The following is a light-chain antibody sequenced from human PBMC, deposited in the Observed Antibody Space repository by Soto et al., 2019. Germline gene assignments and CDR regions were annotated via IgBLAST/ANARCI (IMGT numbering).Light chain of an antibody. CDR1: QTISSW. J-gene: IGKJ1*01. CDR2: KAS. V-gene: IGKV1-5*03. CDR3: KHYNSYSES. Sequence: DIQMTQSPSTLSGSVGDRVTITCRASQTISSWLAWYQQKPGKAPKLLIYKASTLESGVPSRFRGSGSRTEFTLTISSLQPDDFAPYYCKHYNSYSESFGQGTKVDIK.